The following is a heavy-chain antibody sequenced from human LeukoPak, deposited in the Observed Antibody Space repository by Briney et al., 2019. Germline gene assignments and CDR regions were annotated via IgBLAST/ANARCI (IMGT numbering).Heavy chain of an antibody. CDR2: ISKDGSNK. J-gene: IGHJ4*02. CDR1: GFTFSSYA. CDR3: AKAELGVDTFFDY. Sequence: PGGSLRLSCAASGFTFSSYAMHWVRQAPGKGLEWVATISKDGSNKYYADSVKGRFTISRDNSKNTLYLQMNSLRAEDTAVYYCAKAELGVDTFFDYWGQGTLVTVSS. D-gene: IGHD3-3*01. V-gene: IGHV3-30-3*01.